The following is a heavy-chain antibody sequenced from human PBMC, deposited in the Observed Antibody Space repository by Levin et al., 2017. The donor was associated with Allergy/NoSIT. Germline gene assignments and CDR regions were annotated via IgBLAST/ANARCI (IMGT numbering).Heavy chain of an antibody. CDR1: GFTFSSYA. CDR2: ISSNGGST. V-gene: IGHV3-64D*06. J-gene: IGHJ4*02. CDR3: VKDRADAYSYGTPKAPFDY. D-gene: IGHD5-18*01. Sequence: GESLKISCSASGFTFSSYAMHWVRQAPGKGLEYVSAISSNGGSTYYADSVKGRFTISRDNSKNTLYLQMSSLRAEDTAVYYCVKDRADAYSYGTPKAPFDYWGQGTLVTVSS.